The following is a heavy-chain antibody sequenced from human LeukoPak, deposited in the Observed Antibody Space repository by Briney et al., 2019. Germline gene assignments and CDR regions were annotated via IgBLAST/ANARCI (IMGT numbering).Heavy chain of an antibody. V-gene: IGHV1-2*02. CDR2: INLNSGGT. J-gene: IGHJ4*02. CDR3: ARDDSTVTSIDY. CDR1: GYTFTGYY. Sequence: PSVKVSCKASGYTFTGYYMHWVRQAPGQGLEWMGWINLNSGGTNYAQKFQGRVTMTRDTSISTAYMELSRLRSDDTAVYYCARDDSTVTSIDYWGQGTLVTVSS. D-gene: IGHD4-11*01.